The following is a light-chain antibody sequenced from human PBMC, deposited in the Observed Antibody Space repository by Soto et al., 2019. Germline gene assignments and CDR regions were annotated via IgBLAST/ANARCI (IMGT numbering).Light chain of an antibody. CDR2: KAS. CDR1: QSISIW. Sequence: DIQMTQSPSTLSASVGDRVSITCRASQSISIWLAWYRQKPGKAPKLLIYKASSLESGVPSRFSGSGSGTEFTLTISSLQPDDFATYYCQQYNSYPTFGQGTRLEIK. V-gene: IGKV1-5*03. J-gene: IGKJ5*01. CDR3: QQYNSYPT.